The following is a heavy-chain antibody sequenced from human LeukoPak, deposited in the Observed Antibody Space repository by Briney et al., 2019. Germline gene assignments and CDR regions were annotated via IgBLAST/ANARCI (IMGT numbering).Heavy chain of an antibody. CDR1: GFTVSSNY. Sequence: PGGSLRLSCAASGFTVSSNYMSWVRQAPGKGLEWVSVIYSGGSTYYSDSVKGRFTISRDNSKNTLYLQMNSLSAEDTAVYYCASLNDSSGYYYYYYYGMDVWGQGTTVTVSS. CDR3: ASLNDSSGYYYYYYYGMDV. J-gene: IGHJ6*02. V-gene: IGHV3-66*01. D-gene: IGHD3-22*01. CDR2: IYSGGST.